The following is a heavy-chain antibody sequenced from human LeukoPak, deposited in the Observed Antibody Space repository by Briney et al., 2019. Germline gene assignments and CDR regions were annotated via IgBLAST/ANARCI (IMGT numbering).Heavy chain of an antibody. V-gene: IGHV1-69*04. D-gene: IGHD3-9*01. CDR1: GGTFSSYA. CDR2: IIPILGIA. CDR3: ASTSRSGILTGYYPDY. J-gene: IGHJ4*02. Sequence: SVKVSCKASGGTFSSYAISWVRQAPGQGLEWMGRIIPILGIANYAQKFQGRVTITADKSTSAAYMELSSLRSEDTAVYYCASTSRSGILTGYYPDYWGQGTLVTVSS.